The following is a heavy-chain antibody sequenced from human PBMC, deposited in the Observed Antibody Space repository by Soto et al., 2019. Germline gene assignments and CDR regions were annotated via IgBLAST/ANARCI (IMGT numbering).Heavy chain of an antibody. V-gene: IGHV1-2*02. J-gene: IGHJ6*02. D-gene: IGHD2-2*02. CDR3: ARSLTEGYCTITGCYTRPLYGMDV. CDR2: INPNSGGT. CDR1: GYTFSGYY. Sequence: ASVKVSCKASGYTFSGYYIRWLRQAPGQGLEWMGWINPNSGGTNYAQKFQGRVTVTRDTPTSTAYMELSRLTSDDTAVYYCARSLTEGYCTITGCYTRPLYGMDVWGQGTTVTVS.